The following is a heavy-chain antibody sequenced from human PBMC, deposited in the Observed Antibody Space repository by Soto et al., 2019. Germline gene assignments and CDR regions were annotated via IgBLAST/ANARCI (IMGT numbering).Heavy chain of an antibody. J-gene: IGHJ3*02. CDR3: ARDLGYCSSTSCYLDAFDI. CDR2: INAGNGNT. CDR1: GYTFTSYA. Sequence: QVQLVQSGAEVKKPGASVKVSCKASGYTFTSYAMHWVRQAPGQRLEWMGWINAGNGNTKYSQKFQGSDTITRNTSASTDYMELSSLRSEDTAVYYCARDLGYCSSTSCYLDAFDIWGQGTMVTVSS. D-gene: IGHD2-2*01. V-gene: IGHV1-3*01.